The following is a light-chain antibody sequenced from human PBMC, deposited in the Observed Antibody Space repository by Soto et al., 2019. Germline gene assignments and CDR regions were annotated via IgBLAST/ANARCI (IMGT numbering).Light chain of an antibody. CDR3: QSFDSSLRVYV. J-gene: IGLJ1*01. V-gene: IGLV1-40*01. CDR2: NNL. CDR1: NSNFGAGYE. Sequence: QSVLTQPPSVSGAPGQRVTISCTGSNSNFGAGYEVHWYKQLPGAAPTLVIFNNLNRPSGVPERFSGSKSGTSASLVISGLQAEDEADYYCQSFDSSLRVYVFGSGTKVTVL.